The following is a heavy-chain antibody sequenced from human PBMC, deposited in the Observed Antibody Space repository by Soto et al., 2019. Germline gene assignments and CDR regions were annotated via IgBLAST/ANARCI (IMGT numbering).Heavy chain of an antibody. CDR3: ARGGIVAVPAALSSYHDYTNYRFDS. J-gene: IGHJ4*02. CDR2: IIPMFAAS. D-gene: IGHD2-15*01. Sequence: QVQLAQSGAEVRKPGSSVKVSCRASGGSFSDFAFSWVRQAPGQGLEWMGGIIPMFAASKYAQRFQDRVTITADESTNTVYLALSSLTSDDTATYYCARGGIVAVPAALSSYHDYTNYRFDSWGQGTLVTVSS. V-gene: IGHV1-69*01. CDR1: GGSFSDFA.